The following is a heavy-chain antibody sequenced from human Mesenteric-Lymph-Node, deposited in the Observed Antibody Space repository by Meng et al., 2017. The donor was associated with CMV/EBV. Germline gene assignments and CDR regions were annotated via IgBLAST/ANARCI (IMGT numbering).Heavy chain of an antibody. CDR3: ARGSSYDILTGYFDY. D-gene: IGHD3-9*01. CDR2: INHSGST. CDR1: GASFSGYY. J-gene: IGHJ4*02. Sequence: LRLHQVGAGLLKPSETLSLTCAVYGASFSGYYWNWIRQSPEKGLEWIGEINHSGSTTYNPSFTSRIIISVDTSTNQISLNMSSVTAADTAVYYCARGSSYDILTGYFDYWGQGALVTVSS. V-gene: IGHV4-34*01.